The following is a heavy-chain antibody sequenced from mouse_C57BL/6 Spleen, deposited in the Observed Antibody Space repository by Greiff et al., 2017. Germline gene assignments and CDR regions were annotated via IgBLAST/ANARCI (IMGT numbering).Heavy chain of an antibody. D-gene: IGHD1-1*01. CDR3: ARDYYGSSYECLFAY. CDR2: ISYDGSN. J-gene: IGHJ3*01. CDR1: GYSITSGYY. Sequence: EVKLMESGPGLVKPSQSLSLTCSVTGYSITSGYYWNWIRQFPGNKLEWMGYISYDGSNNYNPSLKNRISITRDTSKNQFFLKLNSVTTEDTATYYCARDYYGSSYECLFAYWGQGTLVTVSA. V-gene: IGHV3-6*01.